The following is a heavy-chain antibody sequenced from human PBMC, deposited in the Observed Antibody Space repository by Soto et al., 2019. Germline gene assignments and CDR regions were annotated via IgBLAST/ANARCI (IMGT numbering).Heavy chain of an antibody. CDR2: IYYSGRT. V-gene: IGHV4-31*03. J-gene: IGHJ5*02. CDR1: GGSISRGGYY. CDR3: ARSVDP. Sequence: QVQLQESGPGLVKPSQTLSLTCTVSGGSISRGGYYWSWIRQHPGKGPEWIGYIYYSGRTYYNPSLKSRVTMSVDTSKNQFALKLSSMTAADTAVYYCARSVDPWGQGTLVTVSS.